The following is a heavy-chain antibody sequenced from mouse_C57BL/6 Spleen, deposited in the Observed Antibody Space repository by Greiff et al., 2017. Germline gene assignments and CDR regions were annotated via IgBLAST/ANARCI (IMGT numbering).Heavy chain of an antibody. D-gene: IGHD2-4*01. J-gene: IGHJ1*03. CDR1: GYTFTDYY. CDR3: ARYYYDYDEDWYFDV. Sequence: VQRVESGAELVRPGASVKLSCKASGYTFTDYYINWVKQRPGQGLEWIARLYPGSGNTYYNEKFKGKATLTADKSSSTAYMQLSSLTSEDSAVYVCARYYYDYDEDWYFDVWGKGTTVTVSS. V-gene: IGHV1-76*01. CDR2: LYPGSGNT.